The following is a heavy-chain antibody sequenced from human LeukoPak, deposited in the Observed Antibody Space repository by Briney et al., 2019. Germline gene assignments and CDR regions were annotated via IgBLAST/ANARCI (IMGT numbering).Heavy chain of an antibody. J-gene: IGHJ5*02. Sequence: SETLSLTCTVSGGSISSSSYYWGWIRQPPGKGLEWIGSIYYSGSTYYNPSLKSRVTISVDTSKNQFSLKLSSVTAADTAVYYCARDLGLWFGVYYNWFDPWGQGTLVTVSS. D-gene: IGHD3-10*01. CDR1: GGSISSSSYY. V-gene: IGHV4-39*02. CDR2: IYYSGST. CDR3: ARDLGLWFGVYYNWFDP.